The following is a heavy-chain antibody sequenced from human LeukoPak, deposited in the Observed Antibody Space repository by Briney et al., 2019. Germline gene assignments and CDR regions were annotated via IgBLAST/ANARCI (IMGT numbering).Heavy chain of an antibody. CDR3: ASLQYSSSLVDDY. CDR1: GGTFSSYT. D-gene: IGHD6-19*01. J-gene: IGHJ4*02. Sequence: GASXXVSCKASGGTFSSYTISWVRQAPGQGLEWMGRIIPILGIANYAQKLQGRVTMTTDTSTSTDYMELRSLRSDDTAVYYCASLQYSSSLVDDYWGQGTLVTVSS. V-gene: IGHV1-69*02. CDR2: IIPILGIA.